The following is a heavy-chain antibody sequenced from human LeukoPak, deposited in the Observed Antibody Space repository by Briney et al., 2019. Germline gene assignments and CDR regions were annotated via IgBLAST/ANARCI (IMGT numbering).Heavy chain of an antibody. V-gene: IGHV3-11*01. Sequence: GGSLRLSCVASGFTFLDYSMAWVRQAPGRGLEWISYIGTRGTTVYYADSVKGRFTISRDNAKNTLYLQMNSLRAEDTAVYYCAKCLRELATDYWGQGTLVTVSS. D-gene: IGHD1-26*01. CDR3: AKCLRELATDY. J-gene: IGHJ4*02. CDR2: IGTRGTTV. CDR1: GFTFLDYS.